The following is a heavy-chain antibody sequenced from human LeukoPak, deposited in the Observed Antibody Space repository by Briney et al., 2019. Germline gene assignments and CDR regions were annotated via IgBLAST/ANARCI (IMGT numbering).Heavy chain of an antibody. J-gene: IGHJ3*02. V-gene: IGHV1-69*05. Sequence: ASVKVSCKASGGTFSSYAISWVRQAPGQGLEWIGGIIPIFGTASYAQKFQGRVTITTDESTSTAYMELSSLRSEDTAVYYCARLIYMVRGVITYDAFDIWGQGTMVTVSS. CDR3: ARLIYMVRGVITYDAFDI. CDR1: GGTFSSYA. D-gene: IGHD3-10*01. CDR2: IIPIFGTA.